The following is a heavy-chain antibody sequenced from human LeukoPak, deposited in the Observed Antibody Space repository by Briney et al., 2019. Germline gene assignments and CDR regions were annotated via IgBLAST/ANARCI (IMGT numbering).Heavy chain of an antibody. CDR2: ICYDGSNK. Sequence: GGSLRLSCAASGFTFNSYGMHWVRQAPGKGLEWVAVICYDGSNKYYADSVKGRFTISRDNSKNTLYLQMNSLRVEDTAVYYCARGDGYNDAEYLQHWGQGTLVTVSS. CDR1: GFTFNSYG. J-gene: IGHJ1*01. CDR3: ARGDGYNDAEYLQH. D-gene: IGHD5-24*01. V-gene: IGHV3-33*01.